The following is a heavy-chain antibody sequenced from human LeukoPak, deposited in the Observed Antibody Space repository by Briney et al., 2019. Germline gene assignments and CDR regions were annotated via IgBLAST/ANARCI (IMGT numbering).Heavy chain of an antibody. J-gene: IGHJ6*03. V-gene: IGHV3-66*01. CDR3: ARDGRGSGWYVMTLYYYYYYMDV. CDR1: GFSVSSNY. Sequence: PGGSLRLSCAASGFSVSSNYMSWVRQAPGKGLEWVSVIYSGGSTYYADSVKGRFTISRDNSKNTLYLQMNSLRAEDTAVYYCARDGRGSGWYVMTLYYYYYYMDVWGKGTTVTVSS. CDR2: IYSGGST. D-gene: IGHD6-19*01.